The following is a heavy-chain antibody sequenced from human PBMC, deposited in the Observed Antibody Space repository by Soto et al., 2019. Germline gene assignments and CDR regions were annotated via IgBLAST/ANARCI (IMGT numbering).Heavy chain of an antibody. J-gene: IGHJ5*02. CDR2: IYSGGPT. D-gene: IGHD6-6*01. CDR3: ARGKQLVFRFDP. V-gene: IGHV3-66*01. CDR1: GFTVSGNY. Sequence: EVQLVESGGGLVQPGGSLRLSCAASGFTVSGNYMNWVRQAPGKGLEWVSVIYSGGPTYYADSVKGRFTISRDNSKNTLYLQMNSLRAEDTAIYYCARGKQLVFRFDPGGQGTLVTVSS.